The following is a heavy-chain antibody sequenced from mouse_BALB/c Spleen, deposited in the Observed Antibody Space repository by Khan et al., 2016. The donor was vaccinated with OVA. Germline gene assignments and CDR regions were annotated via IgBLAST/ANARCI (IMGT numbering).Heavy chain of an antibody. CDR3: ARNANCYSRGNLSV. CDR1: AFSLTNYG. D-gene: IGHD1-1*01. V-gene: IGHV2-6*02. CDR2: IWGDGTT. J-gene: IGHJ1*01. Sequence: QVQLKESEPRLVASSQSLSITCTVLAFSLTNYGVHWARQPPGKGLERLVVIWGDGTTTYNSPLKSRLTISKDNSKSQVLLKMNSHQIDDTAIYPGARNANCYSRGNLSVWGAGTTVTVSS.